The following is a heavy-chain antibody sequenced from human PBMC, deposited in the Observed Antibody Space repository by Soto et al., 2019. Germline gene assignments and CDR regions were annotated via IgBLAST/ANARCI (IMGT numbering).Heavy chain of an antibody. CDR3: ATSDGYGSGSPFDY. J-gene: IGHJ4*02. CDR2: FDPEDGET. CDR1: GYTLTELS. Sequence: ASVKVSCKVSGYTLTELSMHWVRQAPGKGLEWMGGFDPEDGETIYAQKFQGRVTMTEDTSTDTAYMELSSLRSEDTAVYYCATSDGYGSGSPFDYWGQGTLVTVSS. D-gene: IGHD3-10*01. V-gene: IGHV1-24*01.